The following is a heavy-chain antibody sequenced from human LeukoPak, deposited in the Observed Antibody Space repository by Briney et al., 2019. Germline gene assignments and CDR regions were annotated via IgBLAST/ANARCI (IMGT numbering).Heavy chain of an antibody. CDR1: SHPFYEHD. CDR2: INWYGVAT. Sequence: GGPLTLPRAPSSHPFYEHDNCGARRAPGRGVEWVSGINWYGVATSCGDSVKGRFNISRDNAKNSLYPQIHSLRAGNTSLFHCSRDRTSAYSSRDHWGQGPRVIVSA. CDR3: SRDRTSAYSSRDH. J-gene: IGHJ4*02. V-gene: IGHV3-20*01. D-gene: IGHD6-13*01.